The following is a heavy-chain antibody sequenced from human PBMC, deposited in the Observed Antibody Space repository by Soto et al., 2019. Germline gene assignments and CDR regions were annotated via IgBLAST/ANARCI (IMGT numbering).Heavy chain of an antibody. Sequence: ASVKVSCKASGYSFTDYHIHWVRQAPGQGLEWLGRINPKSGGASTAQKFQGWVTMTRDRSISTVYMELTRLRSDDTAVYFCARGHSTDCSNGVCSFFYNHEMDVWGQGTTVTVSS. V-gene: IGHV1-2*04. J-gene: IGHJ6*02. CDR1: GYSFTDYH. CDR3: ARGHSTDCSNGVCSFFYNHEMDV. D-gene: IGHD2-8*01. CDR2: INPKSGGA.